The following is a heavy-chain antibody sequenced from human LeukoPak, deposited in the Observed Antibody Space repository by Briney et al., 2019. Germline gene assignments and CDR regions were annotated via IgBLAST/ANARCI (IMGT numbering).Heavy chain of an antibody. D-gene: IGHD3-22*01. CDR1: GFTFSSYA. V-gene: IGHV3-23*01. CDR2: ISGSGGST. J-gene: IGHJ4*02. Sequence: PGGSLGLSCAASGFTFSSYAMSWVRQAPGKGLEWVSAISGSGGSTYYADSVKGRFTISRDNSKNTLYLQMNSLRAEDTAVYYCAKDPRITMIDRGYFDYWGQGTLVTVSS. CDR3: AKDPRITMIDRGYFDY.